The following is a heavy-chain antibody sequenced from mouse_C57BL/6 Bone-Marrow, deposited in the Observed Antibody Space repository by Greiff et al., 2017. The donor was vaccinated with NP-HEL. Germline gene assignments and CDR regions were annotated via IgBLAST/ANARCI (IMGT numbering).Heavy chain of an antibody. CDR1: GFTFTDYY. CDR2: IRHKANGYTT. CDR3: ARYRVSMDY. J-gene: IGHJ4*01. Sequence: EVKLVESGGGLVQPGGSLSLSCAASGFTFTDYYMSWVRQPPGKALEWLGFIRHKANGYTTEYSSSVKGRFTISRDNSQSILYLQMNALRAEDSAAYYCARYRVSMDYWGRGNAVTVTA. V-gene: IGHV7-3*01.